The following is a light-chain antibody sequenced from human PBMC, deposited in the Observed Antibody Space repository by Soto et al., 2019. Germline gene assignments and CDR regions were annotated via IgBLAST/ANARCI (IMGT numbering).Light chain of an antibody. Sequence: DIQMTQFPSTLSAFVGDRVTITCRARQSVTTWLAWYQQKPGKAPKLLIHKASSLETGVPSRFSGSGYGTEFTLTISRLQPDDFGTYYCQQYNFSPTFGGGTKVEIK. J-gene: IGKJ4*01. CDR3: QQYNFSPT. CDR2: KAS. CDR1: QSVTTW. V-gene: IGKV1-5*03.